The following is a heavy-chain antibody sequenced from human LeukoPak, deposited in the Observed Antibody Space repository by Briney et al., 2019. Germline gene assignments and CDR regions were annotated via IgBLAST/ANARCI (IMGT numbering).Heavy chain of an antibody. J-gene: IGHJ4*02. CDR3: ARDFYDSSGYPFDY. D-gene: IGHD3-22*01. Sequence: GGSLRLSCAASGFTFSDYYMSWIRQAPGKGLEWVSYISGSGSTIYYADSVKGRFTTSRDNAKNSLYLQMNSLRAEDTAVYYCARDFYDSSGYPFDYWGQGTLVTVSS. CDR2: ISGSGSTI. V-gene: IGHV3-11*01. CDR1: GFTFSDYY.